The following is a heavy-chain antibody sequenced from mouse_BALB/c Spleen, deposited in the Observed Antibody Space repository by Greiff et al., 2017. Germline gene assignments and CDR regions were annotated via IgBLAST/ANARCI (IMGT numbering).Heavy chain of an antibody. V-gene: IGHV5-6-5*01. CDR3: AREGHYYAMDD. Sequence: EVLLVESGGGLVKPGGSLKLSCAASGFTFSSYAMSWVRQTPEKRLEWVASIRSGGSTYYPDRVKSRFTISSDNARNILSLQMSRLRSEETARYYFAREGHYYAMDDGGQGTSVTVSS. J-gene: IGHJ4*01. CDR2: IRSGGST. CDR1: GFTFSSYA. D-gene: IGHD2-13*01.